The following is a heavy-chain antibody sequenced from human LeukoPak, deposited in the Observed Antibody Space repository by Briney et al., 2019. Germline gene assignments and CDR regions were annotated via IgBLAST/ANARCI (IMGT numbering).Heavy chain of an antibody. V-gene: IGHV3-23*01. Sequence: GGSLRLSCAASGFTFSSYAMSWVRQAPGKGLEWVSAISGSGGSTYYADSVKGRFTISRDNSKNTLYLQMNSLRDEDTAVYYCAKAEPDYYDSSGYRHYYNGMDVWGQGTTVTVSS. CDR1: GFTFSSYA. D-gene: IGHD3-22*01. CDR3: AKAEPDYYDSSGYRHYYNGMDV. J-gene: IGHJ6*02. CDR2: ISGSGGST.